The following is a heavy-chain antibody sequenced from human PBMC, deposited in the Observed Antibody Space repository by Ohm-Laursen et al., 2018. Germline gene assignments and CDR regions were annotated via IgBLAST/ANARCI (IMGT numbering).Heavy chain of an antibody. CDR1: GYTFTSYD. D-gene: IGHD6-19*01. CDR3: ARGYSSGWYAIDY. Sequence: GASVKVSCKASGYTFTSYDINWVRQATGQGLEWMGWMNPNSGNTGYAQKFQGRVTMTRNTSISTAYMELSRLKSEDTAVYYCARGYSSGWYAIDYWGQGTLVTVSS. J-gene: IGHJ4*02. CDR2: MNPNSGNT. V-gene: IGHV1-8*01.